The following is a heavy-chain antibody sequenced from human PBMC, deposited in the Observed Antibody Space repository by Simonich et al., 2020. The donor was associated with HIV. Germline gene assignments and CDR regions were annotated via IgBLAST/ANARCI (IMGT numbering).Heavy chain of an antibody. CDR2: INHRGST. CDR3: ARRSGYDLDY. J-gene: IGHJ4*02. D-gene: IGHD5-12*01. CDR1: GGSFSGYY. V-gene: IGHV4-34*01. Sequence: QVQLQQWGAVLLKPSETLSLTCAVYGGSFSGYYWSWIRQPPGKGLEWIGEINHRGSTNYNPSLKSRVTISVDTSKNQFALKLSSVTAADTAVYYCARRSGYDLDYWGQGTLVTVSS.